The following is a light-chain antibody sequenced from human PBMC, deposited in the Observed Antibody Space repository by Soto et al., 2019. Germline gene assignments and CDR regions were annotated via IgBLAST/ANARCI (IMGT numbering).Light chain of an antibody. CDR3: QQYNSWYT. V-gene: IGKV1-5*03. CDR1: QSISSW. J-gene: IGKJ2*01. CDR2: KAS. Sequence: DIQMTQSPSTLSASVGDRVTITCRASQSISSWLAWYQQKPGKAPKLLIYKASTLESGVPSMFSGSGSGTEFTISISSLQPYDFATYYCQQYNSWYTFGQGTKLRI.